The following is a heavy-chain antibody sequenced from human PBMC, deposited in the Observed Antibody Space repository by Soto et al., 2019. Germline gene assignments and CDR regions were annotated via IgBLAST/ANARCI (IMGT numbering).Heavy chain of an antibody. D-gene: IGHD2-21*02. CDR1: GYTFTSYA. V-gene: IGHV1-3*05. Sequence: QVQLVQSGAEEKKPGASVKVSCKASGYTFTSYAMHWVRQAPGQRLEWMGWINAGNGNTKYSQKFQGRVTITRDTSGSTAKMGLRSLRSEDTAVSYCARSIVVVTALDYWGQGTLVTVSS. J-gene: IGHJ4*02. CDR3: ARSIVVVTALDY. CDR2: INAGNGNT.